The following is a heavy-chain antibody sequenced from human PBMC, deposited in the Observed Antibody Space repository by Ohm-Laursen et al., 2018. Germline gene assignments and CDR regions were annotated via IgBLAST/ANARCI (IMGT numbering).Heavy chain of an antibody. V-gene: IGHV3-23*01. CDR2: ISGSGGST. J-gene: IGHJ4*02. D-gene: IGHD2-15*01. CDR1: GFTFSSYA. Sequence: SLRLSCAASGFTFSSYAMSWVRQAPGKGLEWVSAISGSGGSTYYADSVKGRFTISRDNSKNTLYLQMNSLRAEDTAVYYCARGGLGHRVGIHYCSGGSCYHPLRYWGQGTLVTVSS. CDR3: ARGGLGHRVGIHYCSGGSCYHPLRY.